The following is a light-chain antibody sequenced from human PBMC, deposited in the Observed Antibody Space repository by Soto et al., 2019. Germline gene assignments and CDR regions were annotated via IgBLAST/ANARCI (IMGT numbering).Light chain of an antibody. Sequence: DVVMTQSPLSLPVTLGQPASISCRSSQSLIYHDGNTFLHWFQQRPGQSPRRLIYKVSNRDSGVPDRFSGSGSGTDFTLIISRVEAEDVGIYYCMQGSHWPYTFGQGTKLEI. CDR1: QSLIYHDGNTF. CDR3: MQGSHWPYT. CDR2: KVS. J-gene: IGKJ2*01. V-gene: IGKV2-30*01.